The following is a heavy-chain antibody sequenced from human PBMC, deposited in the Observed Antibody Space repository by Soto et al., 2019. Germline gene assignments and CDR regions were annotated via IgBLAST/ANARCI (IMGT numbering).Heavy chain of an antibody. CDR3: ARDSLTGNYFDP. J-gene: IGHJ5*02. Sequence: SETLSLTCAVSGGSISSGGYSWNWIRQPPGKGLEWIGYIYHSGSTLYNPSLKSRVTISIDKSKNQFSLRLSSVSAADTAVYYCARDSLTGNYFDPWGQGTLVTVSS. D-gene: IGHD1-7*01. CDR1: GGSISSGGYS. CDR2: IYHSGST. V-gene: IGHV4-30-2*01.